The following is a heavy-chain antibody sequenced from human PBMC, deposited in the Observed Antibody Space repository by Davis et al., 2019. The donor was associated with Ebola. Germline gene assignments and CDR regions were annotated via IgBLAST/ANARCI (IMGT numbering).Heavy chain of an antibody. Sequence: AASVTVSCKASRYTFTPYYMHWVRQAPGQGLEWMGIINPSGGRTSYAQKFQGRVTMTRDTSTSTVYMELTSLRSEDTVVYYCARMCSGGSCYNDAFDMWGQGTMVTVSS. J-gene: IGHJ3*02. CDR3: ARMCSGGSCYNDAFDM. CDR1: RYTFTPYY. D-gene: IGHD2-15*01. V-gene: IGHV1-46*01. CDR2: INPSGGRT.